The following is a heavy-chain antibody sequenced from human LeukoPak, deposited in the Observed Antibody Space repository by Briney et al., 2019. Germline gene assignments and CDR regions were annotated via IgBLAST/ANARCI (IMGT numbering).Heavy chain of an antibody. CDR2: ISSSSSTI. D-gene: IGHD3-22*01. V-gene: IGHV3-48*01. CDR3: ARSVPNYYDSSGYRVDAFDI. J-gene: IGHJ3*02. Sequence: GGSLRLSCAASGFTFSSYSMNWVRQAPGKGLEWVSYISSSSSTIYYADSVKGRFTISRDNAKNSLYLQMNSLRAEDTAVYYCARSVPNYYDSSGYRVDAFDIWGQGTMVTVSS. CDR1: GFTFSSYS.